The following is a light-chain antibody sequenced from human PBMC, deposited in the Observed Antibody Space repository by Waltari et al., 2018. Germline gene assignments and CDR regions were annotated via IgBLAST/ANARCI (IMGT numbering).Light chain of an antibody. V-gene: IGLV1-40*01. CDR1: RSNLGAGYD. J-gene: IGLJ2*01. Sequence: QSVLTQPPSLSGAPGQRVTISCTGSRSNLGAGYDVHWDQQLPGTAPKLLIYGNNNRPSGVPDRFSGSRSGTSASLAITGLQAEDEADYYCQSHDSSLSGSVFGGGTKLTVL. CDR3: QSHDSSLSGSV. CDR2: GNN.